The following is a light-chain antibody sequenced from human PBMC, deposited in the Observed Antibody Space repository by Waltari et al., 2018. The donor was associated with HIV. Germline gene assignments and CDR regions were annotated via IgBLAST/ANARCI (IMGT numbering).Light chain of an antibody. J-gene: IGLJ3*02. CDR1: SNDLALYDL. Sequence: QSALTQPASVSGSPGQSITISCTGTSNDLALYDLVSWYQHQPGRAPKLTIYDVTKWPSGVSHRVSGSKSGATASLTISGLQAEDEADYYCCSYAGITTWVFGGGTKVTVL. CDR2: DVT. V-gene: IGLV2-23*02. CDR3: CSYAGITTWV.